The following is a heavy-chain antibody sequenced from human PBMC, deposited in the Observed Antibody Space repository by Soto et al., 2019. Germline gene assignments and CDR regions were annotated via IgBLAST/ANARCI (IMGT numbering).Heavy chain of an antibody. CDR2: INHSGST. CDR1: GGSFSGYY. V-gene: IGHV4-34*01. CDR3: ARGRDSSGWERASNFDY. Sequence: PSETLSLTCAVYGGSFSGYYWSWIRQPPGKGLEWIGEINHSGSTNYNPSLKSRVTISVDTSKNQFSLKLSSVTAADTAVYYCARGRDSSGWERASNFDYWGQGTLVTVSS. J-gene: IGHJ4*02. D-gene: IGHD6-19*01.